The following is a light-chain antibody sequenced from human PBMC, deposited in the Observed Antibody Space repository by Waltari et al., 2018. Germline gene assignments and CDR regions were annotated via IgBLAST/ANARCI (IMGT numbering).Light chain of an antibody. CDR2: GAS. J-gene: IGKJ4*01. CDR1: QSVSTF. Sequence: IVLTQSPAPLSLSPGERATLSCRASQSVSTFLTWYQQKPGQAPRLLIYGASNRATGVPARFSGSGSGTDFTLTISSLEPEDFAVYYCQQRLFGGGTKVEIK. CDR3: QQRL. V-gene: IGKV3-11*01.